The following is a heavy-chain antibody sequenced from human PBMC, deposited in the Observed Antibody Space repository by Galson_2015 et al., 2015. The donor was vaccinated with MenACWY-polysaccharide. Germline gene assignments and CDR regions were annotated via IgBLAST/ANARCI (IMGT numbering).Heavy chain of an antibody. CDR2: TYYRSKWYH. CDR1: GDSASSNSAA. V-gene: IGHV6-1*01. J-gene: IGHJ4*02. Sequence: CAISGDSASSNSAAWNWIRQSPSRGLEWLGGTYYRSKWYHDYPVSVKSRITINPDTSKNQFSLQLNSVTPDDTALYYCARTCPPYSRTWYECFDYWDQGTLVTASS. CDR3: ARTCPPYSRTWYECFDY. D-gene: IGHD6-13*01.